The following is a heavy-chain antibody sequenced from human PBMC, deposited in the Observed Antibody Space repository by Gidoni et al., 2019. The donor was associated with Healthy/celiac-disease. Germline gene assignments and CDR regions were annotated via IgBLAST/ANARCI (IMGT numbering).Heavy chain of an antibody. Sequence: QVQLVQSGAEVKKPGSSVKVSCKASGGTFISYAISWVRQAPGQGLEWMGGIIPMFGTANYAQKFQGRVTITADESTSTAYMELSSLRSEDTAVYYCARGGHCSTTSCYIAFDIWGQGTMVTVSS. V-gene: IGHV1-69*01. J-gene: IGHJ3*02. CDR2: IIPMFGTA. CDR1: GGTFISYA. D-gene: IGHD2-2*02. CDR3: ARGGHCSTTSCYIAFDI.